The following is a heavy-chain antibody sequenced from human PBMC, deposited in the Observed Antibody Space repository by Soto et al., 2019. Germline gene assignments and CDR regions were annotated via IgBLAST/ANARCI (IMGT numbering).Heavy chain of an antibody. D-gene: IGHD6-13*01. CDR1: GFTFSSYA. CDR2: ISGSGGST. J-gene: IGHJ4*02. V-gene: IGHV3-23*01. CDR3: ANENGYSSSWFEFDY. Sequence: EVQLLESGGGLVQPGGSLRLSCAASGFTFSSYAMSWVRQAPGKGLEWFSAISGSGGSTYYADSVKGRFTISRDNSKNTLYLPMNSLRAEDTAVYYCANENGYSSSWFEFDYWGQGTLVTVSS.